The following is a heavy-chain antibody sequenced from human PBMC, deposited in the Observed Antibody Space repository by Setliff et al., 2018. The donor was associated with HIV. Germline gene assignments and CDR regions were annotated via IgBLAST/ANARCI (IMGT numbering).Heavy chain of an antibody. CDR1: GYTVTTYG. Sequence: ASVKVSCEASGYTVTTYGISWVRQAPGQGLEWMGWIKPASGDTQYSQKFQGRVTITRDTSASKVYMEVSRLKSEDTAVYFCGRNGCSGDSYFCDLDSWGQGTLVTVSS. D-gene: IGHD2-21*02. V-gene: IGHV1-3*01. CDR2: IKPASGDT. J-gene: IGHJ4*02. CDR3: GRNGCSGDSYFCDLDS.